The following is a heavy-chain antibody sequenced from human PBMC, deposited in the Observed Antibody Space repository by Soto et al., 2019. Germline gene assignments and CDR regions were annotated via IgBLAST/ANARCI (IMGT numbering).Heavy chain of an antibody. CDR1: WFTFNTHW. D-gene: IGHD1-26*01. J-gene: IGHJ6*02. Sequence: EVQLVESGGGLVQPGGSLRLSCRTSWFTFNTHWMRWVRQAPGNGLEWVANINQDETKKYYVDSVEGRFTVSRDNAKTSVYLQMNSLRAEDTAVYYCARGEHSTSSYYYYYGLDVWGQGTTVTVSS. CDR2: INQDETKK. CDR3: ARGEHSTSSYYYYYGLDV. V-gene: IGHV3-7*03.